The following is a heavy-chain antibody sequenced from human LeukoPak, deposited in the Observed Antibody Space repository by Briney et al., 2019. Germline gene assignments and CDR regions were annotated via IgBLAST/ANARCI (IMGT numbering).Heavy chain of an antibody. Sequence: ASVKVSCKSSVYTFTSYDINWVRQATGRGLEWMGWMNPNSGNTGYAQKFKGRVTMTSNTSISTAYMELSRLRSEDTAVYYCAREALGGFDDYWDQGTRATVSS. D-gene: IGHD3-16*01. V-gene: IGHV1-8*01. CDR3: AREALGGFDDY. CDR1: VYTFTSYD. J-gene: IGHJ4*02. CDR2: MNPNSGNT.